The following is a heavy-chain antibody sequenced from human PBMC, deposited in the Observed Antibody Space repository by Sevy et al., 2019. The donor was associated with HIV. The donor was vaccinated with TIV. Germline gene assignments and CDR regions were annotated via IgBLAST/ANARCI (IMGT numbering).Heavy chain of an antibody. CDR3: AKVSKVSPLRFLEWDHFDY. V-gene: IGHV3-23*01. D-gene: IGHD3-3*01. Sequence: GGSLRLSCAASGFTFSSYAMSWVRQAPGKGLEWVSAISGSGGSTYYADSVKGRFTISRDNSKNTLYLKMNSLRAEDTAVYYCAKVSKVSPLRFLEWDHFDYWGQGTLVTVSS. J-gene: IGHJ4*02. CDR2: ISGSGGST. CDR1: GFTFSSYA.